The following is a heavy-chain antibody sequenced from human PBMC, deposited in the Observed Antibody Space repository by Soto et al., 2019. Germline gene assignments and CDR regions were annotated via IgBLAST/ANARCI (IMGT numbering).Heavy chain of an antibody. CDR1: GASISSSTYY. D-gene: IGHD6-19*01. J-gene: IGHJ4*02. CDR3: ARHDRRSSSGSFDY. CDR2: IYYGGST. Sequence: SETLSLTCTVSGASISSSTYYWGWIRQPPGKGLEWIGSIYYGGSTYYNPSLKSRVTISVDTSKNQFSLNLSSVTAADTAVYYCARHDRRSSSGSFDYWGQGTLVTVSS. V-gene: IGHV4-39*01.